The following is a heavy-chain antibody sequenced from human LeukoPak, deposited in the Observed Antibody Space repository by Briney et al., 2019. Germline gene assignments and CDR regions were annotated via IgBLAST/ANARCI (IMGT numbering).Heavy chain of an antibody. J-gene: IGHJ3*02. V-gene: IGHV1-18*01. CDR1: GYTFTSYG. CDR3: ARDQGDGYNWGVFDI. Sequence: ASVKVSCKASGYTFTSYGTSWVRQAPGQGLEWMGWISAYNGNTNYAQKLQGRVTMTTDTSTSTAYMELRSLRSDDTAVYYCARDQGDGYNWGVFDIWGQGTMVTVSS. D-gene: IGHD5-24*01. CDR2: ISAYNGNT.